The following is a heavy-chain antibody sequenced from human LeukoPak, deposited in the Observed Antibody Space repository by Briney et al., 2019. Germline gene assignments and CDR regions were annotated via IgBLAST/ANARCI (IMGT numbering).Heavy chain of an antibody. V-gene: IGHV3-7*05. CDR1: GFTFSNYW. CDR3: ARDRYCSGGNCYGDAFDI. J-gene: IGHJ3*02. Sequence: GGALRPSCAAPGFTFSNYWMGWVRQAPGKGLEWVANIKQDGSEKYYVDSVKGRFTISRDNAKNTLYLQMNSLRAEDTAVYYCARDRYCSGGNCYGDAFDIWGQGTMVTVSS. CDR2: IKQDGSEK. D-gene: IGHD2-15*01.